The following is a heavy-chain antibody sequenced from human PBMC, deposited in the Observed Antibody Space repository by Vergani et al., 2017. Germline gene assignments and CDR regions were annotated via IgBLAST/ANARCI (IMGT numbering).Heavy chain of an antibody. D-gene: IGHD5-18*01. CDR1: GFTFSSYS. CDR2: ISSSSSYI. V-gene: IGHV3-21*01. J-gene: IGHJ4*02. CDR3: ARDGVDTAMVFWRSVMYYFDY. Sequence: EVQLVESGGGLVKPGGSLRLSCAASGFTFSSYSMNWVRQAPGKGLEWVSSISSSSSYIYYADSVKGRFTISRDNAKNSLYLQMNSLRAEDTAVYYCARDGVDTAMVFWRSVMYYFDYWGQGTLVTVSS.